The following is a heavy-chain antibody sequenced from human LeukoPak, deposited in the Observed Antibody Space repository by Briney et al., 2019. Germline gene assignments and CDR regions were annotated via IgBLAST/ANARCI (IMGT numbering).Heavy chain of an antibody. J-gene: IGHJ4*02. D-gene: IGHD3-10*01. Sequence: TGGSLRLSCAASGFTFSSYSMNWVRQAPGKGLEWVSSISSSSSYIYYADSVKGRFTISRDNAKNSLYLQMNSLRAEDTAVYYCARERGVRGVTIDYWGQGTLVTVSS. CDR1: GFTFSSYS. CDR3: ARERGVRGVTIDY. V-gene: IGHV3-21*01. CDR2: ISSSSSYI.